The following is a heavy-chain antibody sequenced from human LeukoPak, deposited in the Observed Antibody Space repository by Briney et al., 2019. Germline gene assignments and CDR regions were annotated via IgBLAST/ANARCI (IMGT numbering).Heavy chain of an antibody. V-gene: IGHV3-23*01. CDR1: GFTFSSDS. Sequence: GGSLRLSCAASGFTFSSDSMNWVRQAPGKGLEWVSAISGSGGSTYYADSVKGRFTISRDNSKNTLYLQMNSLRAEDTAVYYRASLLSHDAFDIWGQGTMVTVSS. J-gene: IGHJ3*02. CDR2: ISGSGGST. CDR3: ASLLSHDAFDI.